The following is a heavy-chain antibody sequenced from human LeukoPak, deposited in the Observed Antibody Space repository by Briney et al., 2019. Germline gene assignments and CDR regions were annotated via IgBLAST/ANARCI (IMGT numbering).Heavy chain of an antibody. Sequence: GALRLSCAASGFTSSSYWMHWVRQAPGKGLVWVSRINSDGSSTSYADSVKGRLTISRDNAKNTLYLQMNSLRVEDTAVYYCARGDGYAQRDWGQGTLVTVPS. D-gene: IGHD5-12*01. CDR2: INSDGSST. V-gene: IGHV3-74*01. CDR3: ARGDGYAQRD. CDR1: GFTSSSYW. J-gene: IGHJ4*02.